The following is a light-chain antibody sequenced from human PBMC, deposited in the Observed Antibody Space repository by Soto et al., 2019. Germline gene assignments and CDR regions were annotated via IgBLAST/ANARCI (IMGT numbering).Light chain of an antibody. CDR2: GAS. V-gene: IGKV3-20*01. CDR1: QSVSSSF. Sequence: EIVLAQSPGTLSLSPGGSATLSCRASQSVSSSFLAWYQQKAGQAPRLLIYGASRRATGIPDRFSGSGSGTDFTLTISRLEPEDFAVYYCQQYVSSPWAFGQGTKVEI. J-gene: IGKJ1*01. CDR3: QQYVSSPWA.